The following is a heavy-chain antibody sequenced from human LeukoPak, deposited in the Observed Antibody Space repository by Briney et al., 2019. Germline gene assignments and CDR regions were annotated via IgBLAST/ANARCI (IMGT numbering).Heavy chain of an antibody. CDR2: ISGSGGST. V-gene: IGHV3-23*01. Sequence: GGSLRLSCAASGFTFSSYAMSWVRQAPGKGLEWVSAISGSGGSTYYADSVKGRFTISRDNSKNTLYLQMNSLRAEDTAVYYCAKDLGYCSSTSCYGDYYGMDVWGQGTTVTVSS. J-gene: IGHJ6*02. CDR1: GFTFSSYA. D-gene: IGHD2-2*01. CDR3: AKDLGYCSSTSCYGDYYGMDV.